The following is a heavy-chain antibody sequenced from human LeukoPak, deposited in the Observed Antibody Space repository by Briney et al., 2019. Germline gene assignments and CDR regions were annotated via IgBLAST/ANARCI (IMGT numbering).Heavy chain of an antibody. Sequence: PSETLSLTCTVSGGSISSSSYYWGWIRQPPGKGLEWIGSIYYSGSTYYNPSLKSRVTMSVDTSKNQFSLNLSSVTAADTAVYYCARGGSSSSLNHFDYWGQGTLVTVSS. CDR2: IYYSGST. D-gene: IGHD6-13*01. CDR3: ARGGSSSSLNHFDY. V-gene: IGHV4-39*07. CDR1: GGSISSSSYY. J-gene: IGHJ4*02.